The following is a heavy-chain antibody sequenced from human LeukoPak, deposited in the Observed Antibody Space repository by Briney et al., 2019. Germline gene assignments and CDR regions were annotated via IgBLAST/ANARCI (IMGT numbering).Heavy chain of an antibody. V-gene: IGHV3-7*01. Sequence: GGSLRLSCAASGFTVTSYWTSWVRLAPGEGLEWVANIKQDGSEKYYVDSVKGRFTISRDNAKHSLYLQMSSLRAEDTAVYYCARDGHGVIESYMDVWGKGTTVTVSS. D-gene: IGHD2/OR15-2a*01. CDR1: GFTVTSYW. CDR3: ARDGHGVIESYMDV. J-gene: IGHJ6*03. CDR2: IKQDGSEK.